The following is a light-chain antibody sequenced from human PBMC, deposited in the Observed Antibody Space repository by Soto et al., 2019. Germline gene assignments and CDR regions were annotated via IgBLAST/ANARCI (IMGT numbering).Light chain of an antibody. Sequence: QSALTQPPSASGSPGQSVTISCTGTSSDVGGYNYVSWYQQHPGKAPKLMISEVSKRPSGVPDRFSGSKSGNTASLTVSGLQAEDDDDYYCSSVAGHNNLVFGGGTKLTVL. CDR3: SSVAGHNNLV. V-gene: IGLV2-8*01. CDR2: EVS. J-gene: IGLJ2*01. CDR1: SSDVGGYNY.